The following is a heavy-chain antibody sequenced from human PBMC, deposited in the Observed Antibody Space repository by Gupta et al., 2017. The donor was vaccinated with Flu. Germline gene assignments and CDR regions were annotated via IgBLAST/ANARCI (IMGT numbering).Heavy chain of an antibody. CDR3: ARGGTHYPDSGGYGFPAEDGFDV. Sequence: EVQLVESGGDLVQPGGFLRLSCAASGFRFDYYWMHWVRQAPGKGLVWVSRIDSDGSNTVYTDSVKGRFTISRDNAKNTMYLQMNSLRAEDTAVYYCARGGTHYPDSGGYGFPAEDGFDVWGQGTMVAVSS. V-gene: IGHV3-74*01. CDR1: GFRFDYYW. CDR2: IDSDGSNT. J-gene: IGHJ3*01. D-gene: IGHD3-22*01.